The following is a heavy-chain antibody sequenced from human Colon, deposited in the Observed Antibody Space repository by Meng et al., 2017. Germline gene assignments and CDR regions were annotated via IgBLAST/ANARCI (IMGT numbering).Heavy chain of an antibody. V-gene: IGHV3-21*01. CDR2: ISTSSSYI. Sequence: EVRLVGAGGGLVKPGGSLRLSCAASGFTFSSYSMNWVRQAPGKGLEWVSSISTSSSYIYYADSVKGRFTISRDDAKNSLSLQMNSLRAEDTAVYYCARELQLGYWGQGTLVTVSS. CDR1: GFTFSSYS. J-gene: IGHJ4*02. CDR3: ARELQLGY. D-gene: IGHD5-24*01.